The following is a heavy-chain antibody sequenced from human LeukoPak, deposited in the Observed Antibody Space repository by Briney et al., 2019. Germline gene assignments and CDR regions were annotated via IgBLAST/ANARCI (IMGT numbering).Heavy chain of an antibody. CDR3: ARAMGYYGSGRYDNGGAS. J-gene: IGHJ5*02. D-gene: IGHD3-10*01. V-gene: IGHV1-46*01. CDR2: SNLSGGST. Sequence: PSVKVSCKASVYTFTSYYMHLVRQAPAQRLEGMGVSNLSGGSTSNAQKFQGRVTMTRHTSTSTVYMEMPRPRSEDTAVYYCARAMGYYGSGRYDNGGASWGQGTLVTVSS. CDR1: VYTFTSYY.